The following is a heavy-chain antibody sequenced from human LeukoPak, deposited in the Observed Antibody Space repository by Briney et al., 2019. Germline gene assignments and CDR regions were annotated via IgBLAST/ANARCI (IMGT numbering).Heavy chain of an antibody. Sequence: GGTLRLSCAASGFTFSSHGMNWVRQAPGKGLEWVSGIGGSGGFIAYYADSVKGRFTDSRDNSKNTMYLQMNSLRADDTAIYYCARDLGWLHYADWGQGTLVTVSS. D-gene: IGHD5-12*01. V-gene: IGHV3-23*01. CDR2: IGGSGGFIA. CDR1: GFTFSSHG. J-gene: IGHJ4*02. CDR3: ARDLGWLHYAD.